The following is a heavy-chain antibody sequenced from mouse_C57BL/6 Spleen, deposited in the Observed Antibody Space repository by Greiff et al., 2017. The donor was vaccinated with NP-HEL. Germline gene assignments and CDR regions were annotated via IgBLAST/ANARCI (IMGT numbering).Heavy chain of an antibody. D-gene: IGHD2-2*01. J-gene: IGHJ3*01. CDR3: ARSYGYERRGSSFAY. Sequence: VHVKQSGPELVKPGASVKISCKASGYSFTDYNMNWVKQSNGKSLEWIGVINPNYGTTSYNQKFKGKATLTVDQSSSTAYMQLNSLTSEDSAVYYCARSYGYERRGSSFAYWGQGTLVTVSA. CDR1: GYSFTDYN. V-gene: IGHV1-39*01. CDR2: INPNYGTT.